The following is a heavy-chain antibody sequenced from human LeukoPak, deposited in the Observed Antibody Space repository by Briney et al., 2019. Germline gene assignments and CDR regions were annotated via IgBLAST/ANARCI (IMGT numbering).Heavy chain of an antibody. V-gene: IGHV1-2*02. CDR2: INPNSGGT. Sequence: GASVKVSCKASGYTFTGHYMHWVRQAPGQGLEWMGWINPNSGGTNYAQKFQGRVTMTRDTSINTAYMELSRLRSDDTAVYYCARGDSSMIVVVITGLEYWGQGTLVTVSS. CDR3: ARGDSSMIVVVITGLEY. CDR1: GYTFTGHY. J-gene: IGHJ4*02. D-gene: IGHD3-22*01.